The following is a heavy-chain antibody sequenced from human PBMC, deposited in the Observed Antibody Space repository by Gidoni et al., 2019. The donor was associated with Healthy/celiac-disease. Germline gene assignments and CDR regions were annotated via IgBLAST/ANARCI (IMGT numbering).Heavy chain of an antibody. V-gene: IGHV3-23*01. D-gene: IGHD3-3*01. CDR2: ISGSGGST. CDR3: AKEGEEGPLWSGYWGHTIYGMDV. Sequence: EVQLLASGGGLVQPGGSLRLSCAASGFTFSSYAMSWVRQAPGKGLEWVSAISGSGGSTYYADSVKGRFTISRDNSKNTLYLQMNSLRAEDTAVYYCAKEGEEGPLWSGYWGHTIYGMDVWGQGTTVTVSS. CDR1: GFTFSSYA. J-gene: IGHJ6*02.